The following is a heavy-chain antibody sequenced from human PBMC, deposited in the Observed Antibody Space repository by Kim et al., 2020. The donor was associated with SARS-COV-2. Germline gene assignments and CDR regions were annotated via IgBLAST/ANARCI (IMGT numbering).Heavy chain of an antibody. CDR3: AREGVAAAGTPSDY. Sequence: AQKFQGRVTMTRDTSTSTVYMELSSLRSEDTAVYYCAREGVAAAGTPSDYWGQGTLVTVSS. D-gene: IGHD6-13*01. J-gene: IGHJ4*02. V-gene: IGHV1-46*01.